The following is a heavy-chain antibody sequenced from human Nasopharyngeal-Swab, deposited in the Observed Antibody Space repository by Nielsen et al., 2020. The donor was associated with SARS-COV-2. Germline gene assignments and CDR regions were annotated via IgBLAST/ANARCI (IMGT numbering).Heavy chain of an antibody. Sequence: WIRQPPGKGLEWVGRIKSKTDGGTTDYAAPVKGRFTISRDDSKNTLYLQTNSLKTEDTAVYYCTTATAAAGTYYYDSSGYYYFDYWGQGTLVTVSS. D-gene: IGHD3-22*01. CDR2: IKSKTDGGTT. J-gene: IGHJ4*02. CDR3: TTATAAAGTYYYDSSGYYYFDY. V-gene: IGHV3-15*07.